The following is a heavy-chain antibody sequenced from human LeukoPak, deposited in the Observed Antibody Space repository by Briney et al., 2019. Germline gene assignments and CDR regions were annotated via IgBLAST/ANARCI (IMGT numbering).Heavy chain of an antibody. D-gene: IGHD3-10*01. CDR1: GFTFSSYE. V-gene: IGHV3-7*01. CDR2: IKQDGTEK. J-gene: IGHJ5*02. Sequence: GGSLRLSCAASGFTFSSYEMNWVRQAPGKGLEWVANIKQDGTEKYYVDSVKGRFTISRDNAKNSLSLQMNSLRAEDTAVYYCARPLMYYYGSETYFWFDPWGQGTLVTVSS. CDR3: ARPLMYYYGSETYFWFDP.